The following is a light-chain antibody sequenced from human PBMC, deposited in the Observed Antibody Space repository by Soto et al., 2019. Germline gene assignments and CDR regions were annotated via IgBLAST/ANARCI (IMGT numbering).Light chain of an antibody. Sequence: DIQMTQSPSSLSASVGDRVTITCRASQSISSYLNWYQQKPGKAPKLLIYAASSLQSGVPSRFSGSRSGTDFTLTISSLQPEDFATYYCQQSYSTPQTFGQGTTVYIK. J-gene: IGKJ1*01. CDR1: QSISSY. CDR2: AAS. V-gene: IGKV1-39*01. CDR3: QQSYSTPQT.